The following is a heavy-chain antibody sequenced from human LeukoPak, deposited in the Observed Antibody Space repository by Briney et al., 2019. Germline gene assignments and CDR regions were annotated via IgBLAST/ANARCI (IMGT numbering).Heavy chain of an antibody. V-gene: IGHV4-31*03. CDR2: IYYSGST. J-gene: IGHJ3*02. CDR3: ARAEPDYYDSSADAFDI. Sequence: SQTLSLTCTVSGGSISSGGYYWSWIRQHPGKGLEWIGYIYYSGSTYYNPSLKSRVTISVDTSKNQFSLKLSSVTAADTAVYYCARAEPDYYDSSADAFDIWGQGTMVTVSS. CDR1: GGSISSGGYY. D-gene: IGHD3-22*01.